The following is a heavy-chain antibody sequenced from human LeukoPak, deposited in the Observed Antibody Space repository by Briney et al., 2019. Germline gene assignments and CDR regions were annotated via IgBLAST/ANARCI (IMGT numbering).Heavy chain of an antibody. CDR1: GGTFSSYA. J-gene: IGHJ4*02. V-gene: IGHV1-2*02. D-gene: IGHD3-22*01. Sequence: ASVKVSCKASGGTFSSYAISWVRQAPGQGLEWMGWINPNSGGTNYAQKFQGRVTMTRDTSISTAYMELSRLRSDDTAVYYCARVSPYYYDSSGSKGFDYWGQGTLVTVSS. CDR2: INPNSGGT. CDR3: ARVSPYYYDSSGSKGFDY.